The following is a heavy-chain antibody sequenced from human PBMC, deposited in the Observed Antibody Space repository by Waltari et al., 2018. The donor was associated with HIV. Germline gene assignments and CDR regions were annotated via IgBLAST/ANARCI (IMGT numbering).Heavy chain of an antibody. CDR3: ARGPMVRGPPYGMDV. J-gene: IGHJ6*02. CDR1: GGTFSSYT. CDR2: IIPSLGIA. D-gene: IGHD3-10*01. Sequence: QVQLVQSGAEVKKPGSSVKVSCKASGGTFSSYTISWVRQAPGQGLEWMGRIIPSLGIANYAQKFQGRVTITADKSTSTAYMELSSLRSEDTAVYYCARGPMVRGPPYGMDVWGQGTTVTVSS. V-gene: IGHV1-69*02.